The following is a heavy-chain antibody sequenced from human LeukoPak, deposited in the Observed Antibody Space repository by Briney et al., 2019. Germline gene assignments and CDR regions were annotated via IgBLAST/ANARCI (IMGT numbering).Heavy chain of an antibody. V-gene: IGHV1-69*04. CDR1: GGTFSSYA. J-gene: IGHJ6*02. CDR3: ARSAYCGGDCYPGMDV. D-gene: IGHD2-21*02. CDR2: IIPILGIA. Sequence: ASVRVSCKASGGTFSSYAISWVRQAPGQGLEWMGRIIPILGIANYAQKFQGRVTITADKSTSTAYMELSSLRSEDTAVYYCARSAYCGGDCYPGMDVWGQGTTVTVSS.